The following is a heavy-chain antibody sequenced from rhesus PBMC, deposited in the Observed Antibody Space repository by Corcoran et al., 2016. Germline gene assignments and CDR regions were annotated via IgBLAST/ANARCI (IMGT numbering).Heavy chain of an antibody. CDR2: ICGSGGST. CDR3: ARDVIVGVFDY. V-gene: IGHV4-173*01. CDR1: GGSISSNY. D-gene: IGHD1-44*01. Sequence: QLQLQESGPGLVKPSETLSLTCAVSGGSISSNYWSWLRLPPGKGLEWIGRICGSGGSTDDNPSLKSRVTVSTDTSKNQLSRKLSSVTAADTAVYYCARDVIVGVFDYWGQGVLVTVSS. J-gene: IGHJ4*01.